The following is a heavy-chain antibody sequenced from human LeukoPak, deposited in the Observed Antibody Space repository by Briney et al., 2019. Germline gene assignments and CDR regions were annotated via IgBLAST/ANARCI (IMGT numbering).Heavy chain of an antibody. CDR2: ISPGRTTI. Sequence: GGSLRLSCAASGSTFSSYEMNWVRQAPGKGLEWVSYISPGRTTIYYADSVKGRFTISRDNAKNSLSLQMNSLRAEDTAVYYCARDRRGYSDLWGRGTLVTVSS. CDR3: ARDRRGYSDL. V-gene: IGHV3-48*03. CDR1: GSTFSSYE. J-gene: IGHJ2*01.